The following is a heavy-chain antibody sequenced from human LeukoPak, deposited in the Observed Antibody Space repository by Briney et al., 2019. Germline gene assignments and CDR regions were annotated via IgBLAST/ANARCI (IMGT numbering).Heavy chain of an antibody. J-gene: IGHJ4*02. Sequence: SETLSLTCTVSGGSISNYYWSWIRQPAGKGLEWIGRIYSSGSTNYNPSLKSRVTMSLDTSKNQFSLRLNSVTAADTAVYYCARVGDYYDVSGPFDYWGQGSLVTVSS. CDR2: IYSSGST. D-gene: IGHD3-22*01. CDR3: ARVGDYYDVSGPFDY. V-gene: IGHV4-4*07. CDR1: GGSISNYY.